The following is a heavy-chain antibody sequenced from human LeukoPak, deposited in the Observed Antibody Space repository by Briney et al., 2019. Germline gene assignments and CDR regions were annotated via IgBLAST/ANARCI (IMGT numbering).Heavy chain of an antibody. D-gene: IGHD5-24*01. CDR3: ARSRDGYNLDY. V-gene: IGHV4-59*01. CDR2: IYYSGST. J-gene: IGHJ4*02. Sequence: SETLSLTCTVSGGSISSYYWSWIRQPPGKGLEWIGYIYYSGSTNYNPSLKSRVTISVDTSKNQFSLKLSSVTAADTAVYYCARSRDGYNLDYWGQGTLVTVSS. CDR1: GGSISSYY.